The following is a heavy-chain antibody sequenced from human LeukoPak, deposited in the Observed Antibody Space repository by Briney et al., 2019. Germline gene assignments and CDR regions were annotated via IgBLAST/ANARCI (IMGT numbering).Heavy chain of an antibody. Sequence: GGSLRLSCVASGFTFGKYWMSWVRQAPGKGLEWVANIKLDGSEKNYVDSVKGRFTISRDNTKNSLYLQMNSLRAEDTAVYYCARAHGYNWFDPWGQGTLVTVSS. CDR3: ARAHGYNWFDP. CDR1: GFTFGKYW. CDR2: IKLDGSEK. J-gene: IGHJ5*02. V-gene: IGHV3-7*03.